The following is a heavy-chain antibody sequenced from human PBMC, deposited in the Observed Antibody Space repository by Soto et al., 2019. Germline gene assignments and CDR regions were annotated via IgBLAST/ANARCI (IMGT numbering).Heavy chain of an antibody. J-gene: IGHJ4*02. CDR1: GFTFSSYA. V-gene: IGHV3-30-3*01. CDR2: ISYDGSNK. CDR3: AREGLLWFGQLPHVFDY. D-gene: IGHD3-10*01. Sequence: GGSLRLSCAASGFTFSSYAMHWVRQAPGKGLEWVAVISYDGSNKYYADSVKGRFTISRDNSKNTLYLQMNSLRAEDTAVYYCAREGLLWFGQLPHVFDYWGQGTLVTVSS.